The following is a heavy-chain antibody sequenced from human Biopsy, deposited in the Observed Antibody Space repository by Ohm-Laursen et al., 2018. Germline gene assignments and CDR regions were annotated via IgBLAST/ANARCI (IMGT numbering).Heavy chain of an antibody. V-gene: IGHV4-39*01. CDR3: ARHPTGFWFDP. CDR2: IFYTGII. CDR1: GGSVSSNTDY. J-gene: IGHJ5*02. Sequence: TLSLTWTVSGGSVSSNTDYWAWLRQPPGKGLEWIGSIFYTGIIFYNPSLKSRVSISVDTSKNQFSLSLNSVTASDTALYYCARHPTGFWFDPWGQGTLVIVSS.